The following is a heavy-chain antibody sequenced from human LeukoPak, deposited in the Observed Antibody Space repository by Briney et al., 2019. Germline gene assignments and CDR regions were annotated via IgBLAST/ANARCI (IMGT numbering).Heavy chain of an antibody. Sequence: PGGSLRLSCAASGFTFSSYWMSWIRQPPGKGLEWIGEINHSGSTNYNPSLKSRVTISVDTSKNQFSLKLSSVTAADTAVYYCARSGSSGWYTYYYYYYMDVWGKGTTVTVSS. V-gene: IGHV4-34*01. D-gene: IGHD6-19*01. CDR3: ARSGSSGWYTYYYYYYMDV. CDR2: INHSGST. J-gene: IGHJ6*03. CDR1: GFTFSSYW.